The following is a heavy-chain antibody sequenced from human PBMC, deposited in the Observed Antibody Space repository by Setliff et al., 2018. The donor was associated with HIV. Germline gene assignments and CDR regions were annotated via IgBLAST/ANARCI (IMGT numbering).Heavy chain of an antibody. CDR2: VHHRGST. J-gene: IGHJ4*02. CDR3: ARQYRRITLLEIVRNSNYFDS. D-gene: IGHD1-26*01. V-gene: IGHV4-34*01. CDR1: NGPFADYSY. Sequence: SETLSLTCAIYNGPFADYSYWSWIRQPPGKGLEWIGEVHHRGSTNYNPSLASRVTLSFDTSKNQFSLRLTSVTAADTAVYYCARQYRRITLLEIVRNSNYFDSWSQGTLVTVSS.